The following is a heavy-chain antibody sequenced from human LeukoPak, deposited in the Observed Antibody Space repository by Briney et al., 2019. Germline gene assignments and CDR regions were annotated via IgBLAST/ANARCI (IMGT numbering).Heavy chain of an antibody. CDR3: ARGDIVLKVYALSDY. CDR2: ISGSSSYI. J-gene: IGHJ4*02. D-gene: IGHD2-8*01. CDR1: GFTFSSYS. V-gene: IGHV3-21*01. Sequence: GGSLRLSCAASGFTFSSYSMNWVRQAPGKGLEWVSSISGSSSYIYYADSVKGRFTISRDNAKNSLYLQMNSLRAEDTAVYYCARGDIVLKVYALSDYWGQGTLDTVSS.